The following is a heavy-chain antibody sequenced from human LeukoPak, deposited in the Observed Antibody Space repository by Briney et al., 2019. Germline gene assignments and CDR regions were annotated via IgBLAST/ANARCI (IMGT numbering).Heavy chain of an antibody. V-gene: IGHV3-33*06. Sequence: GGSLRLSCAASGFTFSSYGMHWVRQAPGKGLEWVAVIWYDGSNKYYADSVKGRFTISRDNSKNTLYLQMNSLRAEDTAVYYCAKDIGHIVVVTAFDIWGQGTMVTVSS. CDR1: GFTFSSYG. D-gene: IGHD2-21*02. CDR3: AKDIGHIVVVTAFDI. J-gene: IGHJ3*02. CDR2: IWYDGSNK.